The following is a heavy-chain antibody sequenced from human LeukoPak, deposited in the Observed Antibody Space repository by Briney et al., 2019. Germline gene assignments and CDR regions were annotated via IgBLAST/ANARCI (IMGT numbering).Heavy chain of an antibody. V-gene: IGHV3-7*01. Sequence: GGSLRLSCADSQFTFNGSWMNWVCQAPGKGLEWVANIDEAGKDRYYADSVKGRFTISRDNTKNSVFLDMTSLRVEDTATYFCARASPGVVFNYFDYWGQGALVPVSS. CDR2: IDEAGKDR. D-gene: IGHD2-15*01. J-gene: IGHJ4*01. CDR1: QFTFNGSW. CDR3: ARASPGVVFNYFDY.